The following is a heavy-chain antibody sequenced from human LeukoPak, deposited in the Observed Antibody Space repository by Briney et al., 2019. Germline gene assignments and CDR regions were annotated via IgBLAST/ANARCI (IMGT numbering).Heavy chain of an antibody. CDR3: ASLVAGPVFDY. J-gene: IGHJ4*02. V-gene: IGHV1-2*06. D-gene: IGHD6-19*01. CDR2: INPNSGRT. Sequence: ASVKVSPMASVYTFTGSYLHCVTEAPGQGLEWMGRINPNSGRTNYAQKFHGSVTMTRDTSISTANMALSRMRSDDTAVYCSASLVAGPVFDYWGQGTLVTVSS. CDR1: VYTFTGSY.